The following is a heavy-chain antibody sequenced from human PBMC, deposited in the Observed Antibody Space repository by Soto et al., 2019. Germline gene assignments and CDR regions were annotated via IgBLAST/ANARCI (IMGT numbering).Heavy chain of an antibody. CDR2: FDPEDGET. Sequence: ASVKVSCKVSGYTLTELSMHWVRQAPGKGLEWMGGFDPEDGETIYAQKFQGRVTMTEDTSTDTAYMELSSLRSEDTAVYYCATELSYSSGYYYNFDYWGQGTLVTVSS. V-gene: IGHV1-24*01. CDR1: GYTLTELS. J-gene: IGHJ4*02. D-gene: IGHD3-22*01. CDR3: ATELSYSSGYYYNFDY.